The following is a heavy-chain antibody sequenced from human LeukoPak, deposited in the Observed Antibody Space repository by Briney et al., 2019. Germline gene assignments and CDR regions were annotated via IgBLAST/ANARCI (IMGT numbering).Heavy chain of an antibody. V-gene: IGHV4-61*02. J-gene: IGHJ5*02. CDR2: IETSGST. D-gene: IGHD3-16*02. Sequence: TSETLSLTCSVSGGSITSGSYYWSWIRQPAGEGLEWIGRIETSGSTNCNPSLKSRVSISVDTSKNQFSLKLSSVTAADTAVYYCARLGYSYYDYVWGSYPSPNWFDPWGQGTLVTVSS. CDR3: ARLGYSYYDYVWGSYPSPNWFDP. CDR1: GGSITSGSYY.